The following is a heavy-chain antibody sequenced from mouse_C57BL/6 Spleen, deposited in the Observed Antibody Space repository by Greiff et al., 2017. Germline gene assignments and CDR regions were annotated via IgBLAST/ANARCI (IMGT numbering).Heavy chain of an antibody. Sequence: VQLQQSGAELVRPGASVTLSCKASGYTFTDYEMHWVKQTPVHGLEWIGAIDPETGGTAYNQKFKGKAILTADKSSSTAYMELRSLTSDDSAVYYCTRNGNYAMDYWGQGTSVTVSS. J-gene: IGHJ4*01. CDR2: IDPETGGT. CDR1: GYTFTDYE. V-gene: IGHV1-15*01. CDR3: TRNGNYAMDY.